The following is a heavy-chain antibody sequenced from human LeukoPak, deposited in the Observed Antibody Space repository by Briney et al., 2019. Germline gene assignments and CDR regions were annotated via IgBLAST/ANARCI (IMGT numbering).Heavy chain of an antibody. CDR3: ARADIVILPAAVGGGYFDL. D-gene: IGHD2-2*01. CDR1: GYTFTSYG. Sequence: ASVKVSCKASGYTFTSYGISWVRQPPGQGLEWMGWISAYNGNTNYAQKLQGRVTMTTDTSTSTAYMELRSLRSDDTAMYYCARADIVILPAAVGGGYFDLWGRGTLVTVSS. V-gene: IGHV1-18*04. J-gene: IGHJ2*01. CDR2: ISAYNGNT.